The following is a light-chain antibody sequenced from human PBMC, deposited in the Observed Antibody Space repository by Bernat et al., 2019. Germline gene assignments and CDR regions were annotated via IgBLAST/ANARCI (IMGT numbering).Light chain of an antibody. Sequence: TQSPAIVSVSPGERATLSCRASQTVTDNLAWYQHKPGQAPRLPIFAASTRATGVPARFSGSGSGREFTLTISSLQPEDIAVYYCQQYHNWPPWTFGQGTKVEI. V-gene: IGKV3-15*01. CDR1: QTVTDN. CDR3: QQYHNWPPWT. CDR2: AAS. J-gene: IGKJ1*01.